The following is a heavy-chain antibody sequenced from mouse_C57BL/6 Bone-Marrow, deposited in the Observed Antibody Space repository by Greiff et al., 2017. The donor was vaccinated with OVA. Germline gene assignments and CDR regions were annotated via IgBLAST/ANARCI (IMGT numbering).Heavy chain of an antibody. J-gene: IGHJ4*01. D-gene: IGHD1-1*01. CDR3: VRPDYYYGSSYAMDY. CDR2: IRSKSNNYAT. V-gene: IGHV10-1*01. Sequence: EVKLVESGGGLVQPKGSLKLSCAASGFSFNTYAMNWVRQAPGKGLEWVARIRSKSNNYATYYADSVKDRFTISRDDSESMLYLQMNNLKTEDTAMYYCVRPDYYYGSSYAMDYWGQGTSVTVSS. CDR1: GFSFNTYA.